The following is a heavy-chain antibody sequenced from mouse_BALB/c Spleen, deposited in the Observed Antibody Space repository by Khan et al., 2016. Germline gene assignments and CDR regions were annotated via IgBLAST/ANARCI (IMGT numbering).Heavy chain of an antibody. V-gene: IGHV10-1*02. Sequence: EVQLVESGGGLVQPKGSSKLSCAASGFTFNTYAMNWVRQAPGQGLEWVARIRSKSNNYATYYADSVKDRCTISRDDSQSKLKRQMNNLKAEDAAMYYGGGSLRYYDDYGGRGTTPAVSS. CDR3: GGSLRYYDDY. CDR2: IRSKSNNYAT. CDR1: GFTFNTYA. J-gene: IGHJ2*01. D-gene: IGHD1-1*01.